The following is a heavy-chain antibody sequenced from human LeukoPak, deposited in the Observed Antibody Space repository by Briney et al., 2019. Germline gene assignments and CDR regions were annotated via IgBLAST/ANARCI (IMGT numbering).Heavy chain of an antibody. CDR3: ASFRQWLGYYGMDV. V-gene: IGHV4-34*01. CDR2: INHSGST. Sequence: SETLSLTCAVYGGSFSGYYWSWIRQPPGKGLEWIGEINHSGSTNYNPSLKSRVTISVDTSKNQFSLELSSVTAADTAVYYCASFRQWLGYYGMDVWGQGTTVTVSS. J-gene: IGHJ6*02. CDR1: GGSFSGYY. D-gene: IGHD6-19*01.